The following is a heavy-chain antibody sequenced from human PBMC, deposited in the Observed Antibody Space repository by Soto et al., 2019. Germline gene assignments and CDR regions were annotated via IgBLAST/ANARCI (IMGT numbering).Heavy chain of an antibody. CDR1: GFSFSDYA. D-gene: IGHD2-21*01. CDR2: ISESGGST. J-gene: IGHJ4*02. CDR3: EKRSPYWRGWCSPIFDD. Sequence: PGGSLRLSCAASGFSFSDYAMSWVRQAPGKGLEWVSVISESGGSTHYADSVRGRFTISRDNSKNTLSLQMNSLRDEDTAVYYCEKRSPYWRGWCSPIFDDWGQGALVTVSS. V-gene: IGHV3-23*01.